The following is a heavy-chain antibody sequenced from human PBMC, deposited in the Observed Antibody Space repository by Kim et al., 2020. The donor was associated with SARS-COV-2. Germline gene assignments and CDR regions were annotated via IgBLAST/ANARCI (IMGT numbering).Heavy chain of an antibody. CDR3: ATMVRGVISCYFDY. D-gene: IGHD3-10*01. Sequence: VDSVEGRFTISRDNARNSLYLQMNSLGAEDTAVYYCATMVRGVISCYFDYWGQGTLVTVSS. V-gene: IGHV3-7*01. J-gene: IGHJ4*02.